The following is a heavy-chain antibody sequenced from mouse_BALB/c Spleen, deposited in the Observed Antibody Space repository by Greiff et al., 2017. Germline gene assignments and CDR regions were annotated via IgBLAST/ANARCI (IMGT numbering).Heavy chain of an antibody. CDR1: GFTFSSYA. CDR2: ISSGGST. V-gene: IGHV5-6-5*01. Sequence: EVNLVESGGGLVKPGGSLKLSCAASGFTFSSYAMSWVRQTPEKRLEWVASISSGGSTYYPDSVKGRFTISRDNARNILYLQMSSLRSEDTAMYYCARWYYGSLDYWGQGTTLTVSA. J-gene: IGHJ2*01. D-gene: IGHD1-1*01. CDR3: ARWYYGSLDY.